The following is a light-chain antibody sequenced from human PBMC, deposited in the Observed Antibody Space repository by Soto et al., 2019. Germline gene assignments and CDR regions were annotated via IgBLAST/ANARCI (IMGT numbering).Light chain of an antibody. J-gene: IGKJ1*01. CDR2: DAS. CDR3: QQYSCWPWT. V-gene: IGKV3-11*01. CDR1: QSVTNS. Sequence: EIALIQSPATLSLSPGDGNTLSGRASQSVTNSLAWYQQKPGQAPRLLIYDASEWESGIPATFSGSGSETDFTLTISSLQPEDFAVYYCQQYSCWPWTFGEGTKVDIK.